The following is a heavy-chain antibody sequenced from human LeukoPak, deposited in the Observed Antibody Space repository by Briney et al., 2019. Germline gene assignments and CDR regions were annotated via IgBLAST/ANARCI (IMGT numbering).Heavy chain of an antibody. CDR2: ISSKGGST. V-gene: IGHV3-64*01. CDR1: GFTLSSYA. Sequence: GGSLRLSCAASGFTLSSYAMHWVRQAPGKGLEYVSAISSKGGSTYYANSVKGRFTISRDNSKNTLYLQMGSLRAEDMAVYYCARIGGDMVRGVIASDYYGMDVWGQGTTVTVSS. D-gene: IGHD3-10*01. J-gene: IGHJ6*02. CDR3: ARIGGDMVRGVIASDYYGMDV.